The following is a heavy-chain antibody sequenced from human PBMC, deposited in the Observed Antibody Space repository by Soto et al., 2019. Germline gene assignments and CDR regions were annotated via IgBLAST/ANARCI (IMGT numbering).Heavy chain of an antibody. V-gene: IGHV3-48*01. D-gene: IGHD1-7*01. CDR2: ISSSSSTI. CDR1: GFTFSSYS. CDR3: VRGELRPRFDY. J-gene: IGHJ4*02. Sequence: GGSLRLACAASGFTFSSYSMNWVRQAPGKGLEWVSYISSSSSTIYYADSVKGRFTISRDNSKNTLSLQMNSLRAEDTAVYYCVRGELRPRFDYWAQRTLVTVSS.